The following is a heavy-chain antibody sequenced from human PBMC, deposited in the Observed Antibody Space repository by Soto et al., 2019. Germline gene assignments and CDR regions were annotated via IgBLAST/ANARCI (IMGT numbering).Heavy chain of an antibody. D-gene: IGHD6-13*01. CDR2: ITSSGGTT. Sequence: EVQLLESGGGLVPPGGSLRLSCAASGFTFSSYAITWVRQAPGKGLEWVSTITSSGGTTYYADSVKGRFTISRDNSKNTLYLQINSLRAEDTAVYYCAKGGSSWSRFDYWGQGTLVTVSS. CDR3: AKGGSSWSRFDY. V-gene: IGHV3-23*01. J-gene: IGHJ4*02. CDR1: GFTFSSYA.